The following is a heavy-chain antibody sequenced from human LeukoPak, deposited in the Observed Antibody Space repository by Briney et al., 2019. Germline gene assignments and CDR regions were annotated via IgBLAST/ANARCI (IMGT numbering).Heavy chain of an antibody. CDR2: TYHSGST. D-gene: IGHD7-27*01. CDR1: GYSIRSGYY. J-gene: IGHJ4*02. Sequence: PSETLSLTCAVSGYSIRSGYYWGWIRQPPGKGLECIGNTYHSGSTYYSPSLKSRVTISMDTSKNQFSLKLSSVTAADTAVYYCARDLGQVARYYFDYWGQGTLVTVSS. V-gene: IGHV4-38-2*02. CDR3: ARDLGQVARYYFDY.